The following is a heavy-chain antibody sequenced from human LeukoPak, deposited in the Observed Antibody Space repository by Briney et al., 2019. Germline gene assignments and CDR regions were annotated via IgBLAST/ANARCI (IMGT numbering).Heavy chain of an antibody. V-gene: IGHV4-59*12. J-gene: IGHJ5*02. CDR1: GGSISSYY. Sequence: SETLSLTCTVSGGSISSYYWSWIRQPPGKGLEWIGYIYYSGSANYNPSLKSRVTISVDTSKNQFSLKLSSVTAADTAVYYCARAPAVVAATRLGSWFDPWGQGTLVTVSS. D-gene: IGHD2-15*01. CDR3: ARAPAVVAATRLGSWFDP. CDR2: IYYSGSA.